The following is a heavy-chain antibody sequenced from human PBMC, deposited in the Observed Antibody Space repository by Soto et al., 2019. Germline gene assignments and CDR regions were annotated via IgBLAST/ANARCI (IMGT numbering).Heavy chain of an antibody. CDR3: ARVGITVIAVAHYDAYDI. Sequence: GGSLRLSCTAGGFAFSNYGIHWARPPPGSGLEWVAVIWSDGTKKFYADSVKGRLTISRDNAKNSLYLQMNSLRDEDTAVYYCARVGITVIAVAHYDAYDISGQGTMVTVS. CDR1: GFAFSNYG. CDR2: IWSDGTKK. D-gene: IGHD3-22*01. J-gene: IGHJ3*02. V-gene: IGHV3-33*01.